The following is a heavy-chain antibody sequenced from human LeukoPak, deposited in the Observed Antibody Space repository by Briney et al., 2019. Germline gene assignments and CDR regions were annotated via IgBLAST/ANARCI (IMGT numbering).Heavy chain of an antibody. CDR2: ISSSSSTI. CDR1: GFTFSSYS. D-gene: IGHD1-1*01. CDR3: ARSERGGDY. J-gene: IGHJ4*02. Sequence: GGSLRLSCAASGFTFSSYSMNWVRQAPGKGPEWVSYISSSSSTIYYADSVKGRFTISRDNSKNTLYLQMNSLRAEDTAIYYCARSERGGDYWGQGTLVTVSS. V-gene: IGHV3-48*01.